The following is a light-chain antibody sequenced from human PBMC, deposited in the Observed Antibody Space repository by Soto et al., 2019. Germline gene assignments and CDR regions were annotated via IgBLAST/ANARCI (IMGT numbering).Light chain of an antibody. CDR2: EVS. Sequence: QSALTQAASVSGSPGQSITISCTGTSSDVGGYNYVSWYQQHPGKAPKLMIYEVSNRPSGVSNRFSGSKSGNTASLTISGLQAEDEADYYCSSYTSSRTLVFGGGTKLTVL. CDR3: SSYTSSRTLV. CDR1: SSDVGGYNY. V-gene: IGLV2-14*01. J-gene: IGLJ2*01.